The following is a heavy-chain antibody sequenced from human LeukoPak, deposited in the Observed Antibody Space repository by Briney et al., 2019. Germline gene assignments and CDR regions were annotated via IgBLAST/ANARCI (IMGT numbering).Heavy chain of an antibody. CDR3: ARDEFI. Sequence: GGSLRLSCVASGVTFSTYWMSWVRQTPGKGLEWVAIIKQDGSEKYYGDSVKGRFTVSRDNAKTSVYLEMNSLRVEDTAVYYCARDEFIWGRGTMVTVSS. J-gene: IGHJ3*02. CDR2: IKQDGSEK. CDR1: GVTFSTYW. V-gene: IGHV3-7*01.